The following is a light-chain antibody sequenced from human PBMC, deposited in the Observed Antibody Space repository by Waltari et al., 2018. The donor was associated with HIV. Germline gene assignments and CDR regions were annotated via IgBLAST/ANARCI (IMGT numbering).Light chain of an antibody. V-gene: IGLV2-14*01. CDR3: CSYTTTNNFVL. CDR1: SSHVGGHSY. Sequence: QSALTQPASVSGSPGQSITISCTGTSSHVGGHSYVSWYQHHPGKVPRLLIYEVSNRPSGVSSRFSGSKSGNTASLTISGLQAEDEADYYCCSYTTTNNFVLFGGGTKLTVL. CDR2: EVS. J-gene: IGLJ2*01.